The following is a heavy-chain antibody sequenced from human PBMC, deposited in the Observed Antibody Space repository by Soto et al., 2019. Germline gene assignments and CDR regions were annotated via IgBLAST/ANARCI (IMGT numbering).Heavy chain of an antibody. CDR2: IGTAGDT. J-gene: IGHJ6*02. Sequence: GGSLRLSCAASGFTFSSYDMHWVRQATGKGLEWVSAIGTAGDTYYPGSVKGRFTISRENAKNSLYLQMNSLRAEDTAVYYCAREYGLGSYSDDYDYDGKDVCGRGTTVTVS. CDR3: AREYGLGSYSDDYDYDGKDV. CDR1: GFTFSSYD. D-gene: IGHD3-10*01. V-gene: IGHV3-13*01.